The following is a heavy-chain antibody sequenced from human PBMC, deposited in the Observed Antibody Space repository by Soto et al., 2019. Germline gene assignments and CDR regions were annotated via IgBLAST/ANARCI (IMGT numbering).Heavy chain of an antibody. CDR3: AKRTGSKVVRGSSTWGMDV. CDR2: ISGSGGST. J-gene: IGHJ6*02. V-gene: IGHV3-23*01. Sequence: GGSLRLSCAASGFTFSSYAMSWVRQAPGKGLEWVSAISGSGGSTYYADSVKGRFTISRDNSKNTLYLQMNSLRAEDTAVYYCAKRTGSKVVRGSSTWGMDVWGQGTTVTVSS. CDR1: GFTFSSYA. D-gene: IGHD3-10*01.